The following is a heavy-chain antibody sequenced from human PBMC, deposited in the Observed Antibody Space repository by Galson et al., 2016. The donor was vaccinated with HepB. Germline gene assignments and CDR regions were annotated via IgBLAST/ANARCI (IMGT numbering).Heavy chain of an antibody. J-gene: IGHJ4*02. Sequence: SETLSLTCTVSDASINSCYWNWIRQSPGKGLEWIGYIYYSGSTNYNPSLKSRVTISVDRSKNQFSLKLSSVTAADTAVYYFGRSLYDSSVYPSDYWGQGTLVTVSS. CDR1: DASINSCY. CDR2: IYYSGST. V-gene: IGHV4-59*01. CDR3: GRSLYDSSVYPSDY. D-gene: IGHD3-22*01.